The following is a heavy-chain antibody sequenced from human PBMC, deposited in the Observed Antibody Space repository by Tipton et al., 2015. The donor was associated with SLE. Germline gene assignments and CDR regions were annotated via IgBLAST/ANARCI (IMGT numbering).Heavy chain of an antibody. CDR3: ARGGGSYYDY. D-gene: IGHD1-26*01. V-gene: IGHV4-61*02. CDR1: GGSISSRPYF. CDR2: VYSSGST. J-gene: IGHJ4*02. Sequence: TLSLTCTVSGGSISSRPYFWNWIRQPAGKGLEWIGRVYSSGSTIYNPSIKSRITLSLDTSKNQFSLRVNSATAADTAVYYCARGGGSYYDYWGQGTLVTVSS.